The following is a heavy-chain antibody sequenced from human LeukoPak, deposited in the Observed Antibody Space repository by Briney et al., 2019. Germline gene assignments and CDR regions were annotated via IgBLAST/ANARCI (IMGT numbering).Heavy chain of an antibody. CDR3: ARDLFGTYGDHYYYYYGMDV. D-gene: IGHD4-17*01. CDR2: ISSSGSTI. J-gene: IGHJ6*02. V-gene: IGHV3-11*01. CDR1: GFTFSDYY. Sequence: TGGSLRLSCAASGFTFSDYYMSWIRQAPGKGLEWVSYISSSGSTIYYADSVKGRFTISRDNAKNSLYLQMNSLRAEDTAVYYCARDLFGTYGDHYYYYYGMDVWGQGTTVTVSS.